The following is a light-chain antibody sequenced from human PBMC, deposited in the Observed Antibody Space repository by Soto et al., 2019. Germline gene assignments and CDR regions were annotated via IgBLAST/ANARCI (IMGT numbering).Light chain of an antibody. J-gene: IGKJ1*01. CDR1: QSVSSGH. V-gene: IGKV3-20*01. CDR3: QQYAYWPET. CDR2: GVS. Sequence: EIVLTQSPGTLSLSPGERATLSCRASQSVSSGHLAWYQQKPGQAPRLLIYGVSSRATGIPDRFSGSGSGTDFALTISRLEPEDFAVYYCQQYAYWPETFGQGTKVDIK.